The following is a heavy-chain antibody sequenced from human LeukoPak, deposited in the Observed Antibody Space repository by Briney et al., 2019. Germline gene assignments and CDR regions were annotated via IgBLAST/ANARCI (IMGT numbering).Heavy chain of an antibody. J-gene: IGHJ4*02. D-gene: IGHD6-19*01. Sequence: SETLSLTCAVSGGPISRYYWSWIRQPPGKGLEWIGYIFYSGSTNYNPSLKSRVTISVDTSKIQFSLKLSSVTAADTAVYYCTRQYSGRYFDYWGQGTLVTVSS. V-gene: IGHV4-59*08. CDR2: IFYSGST. CDR1: GGPISRYY. CDR3: TRQYSGRYFDY.